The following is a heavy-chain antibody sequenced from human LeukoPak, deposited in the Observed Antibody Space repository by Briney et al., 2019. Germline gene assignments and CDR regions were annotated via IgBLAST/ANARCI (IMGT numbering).Heavy chain of an antibody. D-gene: IGHD3-16*02. CDR2: ISYDGSKR. J-gene: IGHJ5*02. CDR1: GFTFSSYS. Sequence: GRSLRLSCAASGFTFSSYSMHWIRQAPGKGLEWVALISYDGSKRYYADSVKGRFTISRDNSENTMYLQMNSPGDEDTAVYYCARDRDTGPSESWGQGTRVTVSS. CDR3: ARDRDTGPSES. V-gene: IGHV3-30*04.